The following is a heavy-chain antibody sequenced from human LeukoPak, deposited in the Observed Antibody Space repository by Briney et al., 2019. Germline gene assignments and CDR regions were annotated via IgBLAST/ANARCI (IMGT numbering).Heavy chain of an antibody. CDR2: ISSSSSTI. D-gene: IGHD6-19*01. CDR3: AKAPPYSSGWFQYYFDY. J-gene: IGHJ4*02. V-gene: IGHV3-48*01. CDR1: GFTFSDYS. Sequence: LSGGSLRLSCAASGFTFSDYSMNWVRQAPGKGLEWVSYISSSSSTIYYADSVKGRFTISRDNAKNSLYLQMNSLRAEDTALYYCAKAPPYSSGWFQYYFDYWGQGTLVTVSS.